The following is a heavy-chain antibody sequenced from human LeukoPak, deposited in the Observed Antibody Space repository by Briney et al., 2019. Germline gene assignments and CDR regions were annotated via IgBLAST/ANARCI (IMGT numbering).Heavy chain of an antibody. V-gene: IGHV1-69*04. CDR2: IIPIFGIA. J-gene: IGHJ4*02. CDR3: ARDDYGGNEGFDY. CDR1: GGTFSSYA. D-gene: IGHD4-23*01. Sequence: ASVKVSCKASGGTFSSYAISWVRQAPGQGLEWMGRIIPIFGIANYAQKFQGRVTITADKSTSTAYMELSSLRSEDTAVYYCARDDYGGNEGFDYWDQGTLVTVSS.